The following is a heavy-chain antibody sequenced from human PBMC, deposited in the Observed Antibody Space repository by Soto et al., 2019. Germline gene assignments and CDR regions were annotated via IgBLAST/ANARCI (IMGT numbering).Heavy chain of an antibody. V-gene: IGHV1-46*01. CDR3: AREPTFISTIGGRPYYFDY. J-gene: IGHJ4*02. CDR2: INPSGGST. Sequence: GASVKVSCKASGYTFTSYCMHWVRQAPGQGLEWMGIINPSGGSTSYAQKFQGRVTMTRDTSTSTVYMELSSLRSEDTAVYYCAREPTFISTIGGRPYYFDYWGQGTLVTVSS. CDR1: GYTFTSYC. D-gene: IGHD6-6*01.